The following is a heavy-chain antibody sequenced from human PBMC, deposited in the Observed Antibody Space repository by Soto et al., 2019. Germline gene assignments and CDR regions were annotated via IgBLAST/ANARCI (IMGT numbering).Heavy chain of an antibody. Sequence: GGSLRLSRAASGFTFISYEMNWVRQAPGKGLEWVSYISSSGSTIYYADSVKGRFTISRDNAKNSLYLQMNSLRAEDTAVYYCARAPRTYSSGWYFSCNWFDPWGQGTLVTVSS. V-gene: IGHV3-48*03. D-gene: IGHD6-19*01. J-gene: IGHJ5*02. CDR1: GFTFISYE. CDR3: ARAPRTYSSGWYFSCNWFDP. CDR2: ISSSGSTI.